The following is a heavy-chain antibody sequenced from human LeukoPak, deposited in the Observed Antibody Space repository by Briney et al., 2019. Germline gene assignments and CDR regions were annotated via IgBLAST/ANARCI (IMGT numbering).Heavy chain of an antibody. CDR2: INHSGST. CDR1: GGSFSGYY. V-gene: IGHV4-34*01. Sequence: SETLSLTCAVYGGSFSGYYWSWIRQPPGKGLEWIGEINHSGSTNYNPSLKSRVTISVDTSTNQFSLKLSSVTAADTAVYYCARGPAAGIRYFDYWGQGTLVRVSS. D-gene: IGHD6-13*01. J-gene: IGHJ4*02. CDR3: ARGPAAGIRYFDY.